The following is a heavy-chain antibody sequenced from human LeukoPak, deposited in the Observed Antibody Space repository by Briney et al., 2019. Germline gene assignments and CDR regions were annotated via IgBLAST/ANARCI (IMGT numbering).Heavy chain of an antibody. CDR1: GGSFSGYY. Sequence: SETLSLTCAVYGGSFSGYYWSWIRQPPGKGLEGIGFIFYSGNTIYNPSLKSRVTISIDMSKSQFSLRLISVTAADTAVYYCARQVTTAVGWFDPWGPGTLVTVSS. V-gene: IGHV4-59*08. J-gene: IGHJ5*02. D-gene: IGHD2-2*01. CDR2: IFYSGNT. CDR3: ARQVTTAVGWFDP.